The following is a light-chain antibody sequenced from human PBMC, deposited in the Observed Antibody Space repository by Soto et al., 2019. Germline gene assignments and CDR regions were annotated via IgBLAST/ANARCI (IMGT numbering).Light chain of an antibody. CDR1: QSVSSS. J-gene: IGKJ4*01. V-gene: IGKV3-20*01. CDR3: QQYGSSPPLT. CDR2: GAS. Sequence: EIVLTQSPGTLSLSPGERATLSCRASQSVSSSLAWYQQMPGQAPRLLIYGASSRATGIPDRFSGSGSGTDFTLTISRLGPEDFAVYYCQQYGSSPPLTFGGGTKVEIK.